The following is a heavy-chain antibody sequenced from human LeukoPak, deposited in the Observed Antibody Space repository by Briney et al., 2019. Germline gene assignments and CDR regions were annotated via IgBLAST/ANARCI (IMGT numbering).Heavy chain of an antibody. CDR1: GGSFSGYY. D-gene: IGHD3-10*01. CDR3: ARGSGSNDY. V-gene: IGHV4-34*01. CDR2: INHSGST. Sequence: SETLPLTCAVYGGSFSGYYWSWIRQPPGKGLEWIGEINHSGSTNYNPSLKSRVTISVDTSKNQFSLKLSSVTAADTAVYYCARGSGSNDYWGQGTLVTASS. J-gene: IGHJ4*02.